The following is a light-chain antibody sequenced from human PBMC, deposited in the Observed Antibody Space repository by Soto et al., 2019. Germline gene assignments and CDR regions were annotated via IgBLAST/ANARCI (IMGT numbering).Light chain of an antibody. J-gene: IGLJ2*01. CDR3: QSYDSVLSASV. Sequence: QSVLTQPPSVSGSPGQSVTISCTGSSGDFGDHQLVSWYQQPPGTAPKLLIFSDINRPSGVPARFSASKSGSSASLAISGLQAEDEADYYCQSYDSVLSASVFGGGTKLTVL. CDR1: SGDFGDHQL. CDR2: SDI. V-gene: IGLV1-40*01.